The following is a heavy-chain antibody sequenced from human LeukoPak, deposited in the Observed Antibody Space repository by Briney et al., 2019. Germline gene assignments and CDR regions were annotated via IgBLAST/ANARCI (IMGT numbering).Heavy chain of an antibody. CDR1: GYIFTNHY. CDR2: INPSGIST. J-gene: IGHJ6*03. D-gene: IGHD1-26*01. V-gene: IGHV1-46*01. Sequence: HRASVKVSCKSSGYIFTNHYMHWVRQAPGQGLEWMGLINPSGISTLYAEKFRGRIIMTRDMSTATDYMELSSLRSEDTAVYYCARDRSVGGMMTRDYMDVWGKGTTVTISS. CDR3: ARDRSVGGMMTRDYMDV.